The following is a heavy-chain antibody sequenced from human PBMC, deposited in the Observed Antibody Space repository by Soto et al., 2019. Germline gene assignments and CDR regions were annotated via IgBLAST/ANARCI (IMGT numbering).Heavy chain of an antibody. Sequence: QVQLVESGGGVVQPGRSLRLSCAASGFTFNSYGMHWVRQAPGKGLEWVTVISYDGSNKYYEDSVKGRFTISRDNSTNTLYLQMNSLRAEDTAVYYCAKGGPYGDYLSDYFDYWGQGTLVTVSS. CDR2: ISYDGSNK. D-gene: IGHD4-17*01. CDR3: AKGGPYGDYLSDYFDY. CDR1: GFTFNSYG. V-gene: IGHV3-30*18. J-gene: IGHJ4*02.